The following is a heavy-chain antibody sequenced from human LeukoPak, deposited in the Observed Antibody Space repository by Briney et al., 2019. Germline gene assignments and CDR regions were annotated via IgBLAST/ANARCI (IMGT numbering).Heavy chain of an antibody. CDR2: INPNNGGT. D-gene: IGHD3-9*01. CDR1: GYTFTGYY. V-gene: IGHV1-2*02. CDR3: ARGDHYDVLTGFQSPSTLSDY. J-gene: IGHJ4*02. Sequence: ASVKDSCKASGYTFTGYYVHSVRQAPGQGLEWMEWINPNNGGTNYAQKYQGRVTKTRDTSISTAYMQLSRLRSDYTAVYYCARGDHYDVLTGFQSPSTLSDYWGQGSLVTVS.